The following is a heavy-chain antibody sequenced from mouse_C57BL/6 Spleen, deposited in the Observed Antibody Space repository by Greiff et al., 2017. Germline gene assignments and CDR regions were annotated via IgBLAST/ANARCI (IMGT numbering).Heavy chain of an antibody. J-gene: IGHJ2*01. Sequence: VQLQQPGAELVMPGASVKLSCKASGYTFTSYWMHWVKQRPGQGLEWIGEIDPSDSYTNYNQKFKGKSTLTVDKSSSTAYMQLSSLTSEDSAVYYCARRDGSSPFDYWGHGTTLTVSS. CDR3: ARRDGSSPFDY. CDR2: IDPSDSYT. V-gene: IGHV1-69*01. D-gene: IGHD1-1*01. CDR1: GYTFTSYW.